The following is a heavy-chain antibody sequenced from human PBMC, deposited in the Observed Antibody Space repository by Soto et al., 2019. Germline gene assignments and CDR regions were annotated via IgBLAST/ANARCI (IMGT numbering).Heavy chain of an antibody. CDR3: ASLSGRYRYYYYGMDV. V-gene: IGHV1-69*13. J-gene: IGHJ6*02. CDR1: GGTFSSYA. Sequence: SVKVSCKASGGTFSSYAISWVRQAPGQGLEWMGGIIPIFGTANYAQKFQGRVTITADESTSTAYMELSSLRSEDTAVYYCASLSGRYRYYYYGMDVWGQGTTVTVSS. CDR2: IIPIFGTA. D-gene: IGHD1-26*01.